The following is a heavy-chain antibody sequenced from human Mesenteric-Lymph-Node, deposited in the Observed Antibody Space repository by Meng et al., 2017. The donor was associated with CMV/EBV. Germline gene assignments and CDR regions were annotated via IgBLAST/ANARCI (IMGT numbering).Heavy chain of an antibody. CDR1: GDSVNSANSF. J-gene: IGHJ4*02. CDR2: IHHSGTT. D-gene: IGHD1-26*01. V-gene: IGHV4-61*01. Sequence: TRTASGDSVNSANSFWSWIRQPPGKRLEWIGYIHHSGTTNWNPSLNSRVTMSVDTSKNQFSLKLTSVTAADTAVYYCARDRSGSYSTWGQGTLVTVSS. CDR3: ARDRSGSYST.